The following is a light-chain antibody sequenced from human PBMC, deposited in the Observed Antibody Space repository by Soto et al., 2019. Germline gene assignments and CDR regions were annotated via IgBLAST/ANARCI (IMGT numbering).Light chain of an antibody. CDR3: SSYTSSSTVV. Sequence: QPALTQPASVSGSPGQSITISCTGTSSDVGGYNYVSWYQQHPGKAPKLLIYEVSNRPSGVSNRFSGSKSGNTASLTISGLQAEDEADYHCSSYTSSSTVVFGGGTKLTVL. J-gene: IGLJ2*01. CDR1: SSDVGGYNY. V-gene: IGLV2-14*01. CDR2: EVS.